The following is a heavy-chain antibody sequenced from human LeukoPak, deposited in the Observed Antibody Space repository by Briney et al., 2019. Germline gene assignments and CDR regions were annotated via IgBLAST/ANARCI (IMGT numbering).Heavy chain of an antibody. CDR1: GFTVSSNY. D-gene: IGHD2-15*01. V-gene: IGHV3-66*01. CDR2: IYSGGST. CDR3: ARDLLEDIVVVVAALNYYYYYGMDV. Sequence: GGSLRLSCAASGFTVSSNYMSWVRQAPGKGLEWVSVIYSGGSTYYADSVKGRFTISRDNSKNTLYLQMNSLRAEDTAVYYCARDLLEDIVVVVAALNYYYYYGMDVWGQGTTVTVSS. J-gene: IGHJ6*02.